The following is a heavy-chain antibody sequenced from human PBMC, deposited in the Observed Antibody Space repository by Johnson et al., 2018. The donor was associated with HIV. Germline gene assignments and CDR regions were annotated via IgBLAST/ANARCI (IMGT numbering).Heavy chain of an antibody. CDR3: ARESPGYAFDI. V-gene: IGHV3-20*04. Sequence: VQLVESGGGVVRPGGSLRLSCAASGFSFEDHDMSWVRQVPGKGLEWVSGINWNGGSTGYADSVKGRFTISRDNAKNSLYLQMNSLRAGDTAVYYCARESPGYAFDIWGQGTMVTVSS. J-gene: IGHJ3*02. CDR1: GFSFEDHD. D-gene: IGHD1-1*01. CDR2: INWNGGST.